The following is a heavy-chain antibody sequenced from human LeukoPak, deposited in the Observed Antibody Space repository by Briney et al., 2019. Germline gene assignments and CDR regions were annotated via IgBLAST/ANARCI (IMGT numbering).Heavy chain of an antibody. Sequence: GASVKVSCKASGYTFTSYDINWVRQATGQGLEWMGWMNPNSGNTGYAQKFQGRVTMTRNTSISTAYMELSSLRSEDTAVYYCARVAMATTGLFDYWGQGTLVTVSS. CDR2: MNPNSGNT. V-gene: IGHV1-8*01. D-gene: IGHD5-24*01. J-gene: IGHJ4*02. CDR3: ARVAMATTGLFDY. CDR1: GYTFTSYD.